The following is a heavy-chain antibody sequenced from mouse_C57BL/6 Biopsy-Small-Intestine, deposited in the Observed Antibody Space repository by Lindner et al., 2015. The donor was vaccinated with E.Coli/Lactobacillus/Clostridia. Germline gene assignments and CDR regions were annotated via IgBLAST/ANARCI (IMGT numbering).Heavy chain of an antibody. Sequence: VQLQESGPELVKPGASVKLSCKASGYTFTDYTIHWVKQSPGQGLDWIGWIYPGTNYTKYNDKFKGKATMTADKSSSTAYMQLRSLTSEDSAVYFCARRYSNFQAWFPYWGQGTLITVSA. CDR2: IYPGTNYT. D-gene: IGHD2-5*01. J-gene: IGHJ3*01. CDR1: GYTFTDYT. CDR3: ARRYSNFQAWFPY. V-gene: IGHV1-84*01.